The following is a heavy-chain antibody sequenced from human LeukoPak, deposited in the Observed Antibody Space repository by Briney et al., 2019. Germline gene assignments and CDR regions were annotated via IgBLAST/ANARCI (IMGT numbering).Heavy chain of an antibody. J-gene: IGHJ4*02. V-gene: IGHV4-31*03. CDR1: GGSISSGGYY. D-gene: IGHD6-13*01. Sequence: PSETLSLTCTVSGGSISSGGYYWSWIRQHPGKGLEWIGYIYYSGSTYYNPSLKSRVTISVDKSKHQFSLKLSSVTAADTAVYYCARERDSSLVYWGQGTLVTVSS. CDR3: ARERDSSLVY. CDR2: IYYSGST.